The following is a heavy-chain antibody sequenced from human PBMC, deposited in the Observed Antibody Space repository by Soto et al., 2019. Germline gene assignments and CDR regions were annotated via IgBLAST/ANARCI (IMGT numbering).Heavy chain of an antibody. Sequence: GGSLRLSCAASGFTFSSYAMHWVRQAPGKGLEWVAVISYDGSNKYYADSVKGRFTISRDNSKNTLYLQMNSLRAEDTAVYYCARGGKLELRYYHYAMDVWGQGTTVTVSS. CDR3: ARGGKLELRYYHYAMDV. D-gene: IGHD1-7*01. CDR1: GFTFSSYA. V-gene: IGHV3-30-3*01. J-gene: IGHJ6*02. CDR2: ISYDGSNK.